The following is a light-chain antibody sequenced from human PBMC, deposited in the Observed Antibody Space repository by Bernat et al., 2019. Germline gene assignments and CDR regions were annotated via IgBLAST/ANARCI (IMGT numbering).Light chain of an antibody. J-gene: IGLJ3*02. CDR2: SNN. V-gene: IGLV1-47*01. CDR3: AAWDDSLRGRV. Sequence: QSVLTQPPSASGTPGQRVTISCSGSTSNIGSNYVYWYQQLPGTAPKLLIYSNNQRPSGVPDRFSGSKSGTSASLAISGLRSEGEADYYCAAWDDSLRGRVFGGGTKLTVL. CDR1: TSNIGSNY.